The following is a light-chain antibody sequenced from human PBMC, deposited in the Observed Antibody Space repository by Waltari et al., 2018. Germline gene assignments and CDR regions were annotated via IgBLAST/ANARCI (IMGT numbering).Light chain of an antibody. V-gene: IGLV2-11*01. J-gene: IGLJ3*02. Sequence: QSALTQPRSVSGSPGQSVTISCAGTGSDVGDFNSVSWYQQHPGKAPKLVIFDVTKRPSGVPDRFSGSKSGISASLTVSGLQAEDEADYYCCSYAGIWVFGGGTKLTVL. CDR3: CSYAGIWV. CDR1: GSDVGDFNS. CDR2: DVT.